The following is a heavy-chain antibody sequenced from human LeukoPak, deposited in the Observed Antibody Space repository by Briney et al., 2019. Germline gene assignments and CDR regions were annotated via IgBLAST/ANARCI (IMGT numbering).Heavy chain of an antibody. CDR1: GFTFSSFA. CDR2: ICSNGGCT. D-gene: IGHD4-11*01. Sequence: GGSLRLSCAASGFTFSSFAMHWVRQAPGKQLEYVSAICSNGGCTYYANSVKGRFTISRDNSKNALYLQMGSLRAEDMAVYYCARWGYYSNYDYWGQGTLVTVSS. J-gene: IGHJ4*02. V-gene: IGHV3-64*01. CDR3: ARWGYYSNYDY.